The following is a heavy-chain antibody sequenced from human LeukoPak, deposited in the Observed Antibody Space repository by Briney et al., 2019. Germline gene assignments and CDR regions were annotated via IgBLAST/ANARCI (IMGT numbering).Heavy chain of an antibody. CDR1: GYTFTGYY. Sequence: ASVKVSCKASGYTFTGYYMHWVRQAPGQGLEWMGWINPNSGGTNYAQRFQGRVTMTRDTSISTAYMELSRLRSDDTAVYYCARRDPRFLEWLQPLGRDAFDIWGQGTMVTVSS. D-gene: IGHD3-3*01. V-gene: IGHV1-2*02. CDR3: ARRDPRFLEWLQPLGRDAFDI. J-gene: IGHJ3*02. CDR2: INPNSGGT.